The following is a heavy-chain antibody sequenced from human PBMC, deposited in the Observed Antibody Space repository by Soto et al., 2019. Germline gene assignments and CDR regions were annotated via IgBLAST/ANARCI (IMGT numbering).Heavy chain of an antibody. CDR2: ISGSGGST. J-gene: IGHJ4*02. Sequence: GGSLRLSCAASGFTFNSYAMSWVRQAPGKGLEWVSGISGSGGSTYYADSVKGRFTISRDNSKNTLHLQMNSLRAEDTAVYYCAKAGYSSGWPRLFDYWGQGTPVTVSS. V-gene: IGHV3-23*01. D-gene: IGHD6-19*01. CDR1: GFTFNSYA. CDR3: AKAGYSSGWPRLFDY.